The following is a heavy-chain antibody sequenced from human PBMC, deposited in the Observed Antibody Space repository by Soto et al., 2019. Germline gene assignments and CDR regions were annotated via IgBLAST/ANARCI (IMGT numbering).Heavy chain of an antibody. Sequence: QVQLVESGGGLVKPGGSLRLSCAASGFSFSDFYMTWTRLAPGRGLEWLSYISSSGATTYYADSVKGRFTISGDNARNSLYLQMNSLRAEDTAVYYCARIGRDGYKFDYWGQGTLVIVSS. CDR2: ISSSGATT. V-gene: IGHV3-11*01. D-gene: IGHD5-12*01. CDR1: GFSFSDFY. CDR3: ARIGRDGYKFDY. J-gene: IGHJ4*02.